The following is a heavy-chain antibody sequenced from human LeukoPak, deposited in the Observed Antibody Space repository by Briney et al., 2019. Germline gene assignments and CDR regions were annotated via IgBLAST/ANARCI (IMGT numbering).Heavy chain of an antibody. J-gene: IGHJ4*02. CDR3: AKVLVSGYYYDY. CDR2: ISGSGDST. Sequence: GGSLRLSCAASGFTFSNFATLWVRQAPGKGLEWVSGISGSGDSTHYTDSVKGRFTISRDNSRNPVYLQMNSLRAEDTALYYCAKVLVSGYYYDYWGQGTLVTVSS. V-gene: IGHV3-23*01. D-gene: IGHD3-22*01. CDR1: GFTFSNFA.